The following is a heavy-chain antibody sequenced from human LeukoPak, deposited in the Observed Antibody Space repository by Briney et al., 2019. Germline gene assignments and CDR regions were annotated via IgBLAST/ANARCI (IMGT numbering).Heavy chain of an antibody. CDR3: ARGDYRLFDY. Sequence: SETLSLTCTVSGGSISSYYWSWIRQPPGKGLEWIGYIYYSGSTNYNPSLKSRVTISVDTSKNQFSLKLGSVTAADAAVYYCARGDYRLFDYWGQGTLVTVSS. CDR1: GGSISSYY. V-gene: IGHV4-59*01. CDR2: IYYSGST. D-gene: IGHD4-17*01. J-gene: IGHJ4*02.